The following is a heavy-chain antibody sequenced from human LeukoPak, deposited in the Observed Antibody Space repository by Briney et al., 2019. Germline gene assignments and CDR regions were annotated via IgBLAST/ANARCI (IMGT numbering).Heavy chain of an antibody. V-gene: IGHV3-33*01. J-gene: IGHJ4*02. D-gene: IGHD2-2*01. CDR2: IWYDGSNK. CDR1: GFTFSSYG. Sequence: PGGSLRLSCAASGFTFSSYGMHWVRQAPAKGLEWVAVIWYDGSNKYYADSVKGRFTISRDNSKNTLYLQMNSLRAEDTAVYYCARDMGTSYVDYWGQGTLVTVSS. CDR3: ARDMGTSYVDY.